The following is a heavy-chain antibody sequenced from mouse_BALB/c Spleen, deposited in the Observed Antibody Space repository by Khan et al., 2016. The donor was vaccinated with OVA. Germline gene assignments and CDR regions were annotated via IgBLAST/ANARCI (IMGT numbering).Heavy chain of an antibody. CDR3: ARKDYYDYDPYPY. Sequence: EVQLQESGPGLVKPSQSLSLTCTVTGYSITSEYSWNWIRQFPGNKLEWMGFISYSGNTRYNPSLKSRISITRDTSKNQFFLQLYSATSEVTATXYCARKDYYDYDPYPYRGEETQVTISA. D-gene: IGHD2-4*01. CDR2: ISYSGNT. CDR1: GYSITSEYS. J-gene: IGHJ3*01. V-gene: IGHV3-2*02.